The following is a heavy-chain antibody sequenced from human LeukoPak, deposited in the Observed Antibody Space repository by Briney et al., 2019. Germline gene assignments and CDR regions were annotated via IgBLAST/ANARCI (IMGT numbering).Heavy chain of an antibody. D-gene: IGHD3-10*01. V-gene: IGHV3-30*18. CDR3: AKLGRNYFDY. CDR2: ISYDGSNK. J-gene: IGHJ4*02. Sequence: PGRSLRLSCAASGFTFSSYGLHWVRQAPGKGLEWVAVISYDGSNKYYADSVKGRFTISRDNAKNSLYLQMNSLRAEDTAVYYCAKLGRNYFDYWGQGTLVTVSS. CDR1: GFTFSSYG.